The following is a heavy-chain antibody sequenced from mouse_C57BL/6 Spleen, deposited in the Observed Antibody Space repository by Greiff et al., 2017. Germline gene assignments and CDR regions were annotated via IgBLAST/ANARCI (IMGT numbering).Heavy chain of an antibody. CDR1: GYTFTSYW. Sequence: QVQLQQPGAELVMPGASVKLSCKASGYTFTSYWMHWVKQRPGQGLEWIGEIDPSDSYTNYNQKFKGKSTLTVDKSSSTAYMQLSSLTSEDSAVYYCARRLITTVVAHYAMDDWGQGTSVTVSS. CDR2: IDPSDSYT. V-gene: IGHV1-69*01. J-gene: IGHJ4*01. D-gene: IGHD1-1*01. CDR3: ARRLITTVVAHYAMDD.